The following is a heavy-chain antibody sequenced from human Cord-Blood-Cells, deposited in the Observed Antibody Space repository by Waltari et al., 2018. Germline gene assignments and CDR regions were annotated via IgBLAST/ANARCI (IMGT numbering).Heavy chain of an antibody. Sequence: QVQLVQSGAEVKKPGASVKVSCKASGYTFTGHYMHWVRPAPGQGLEWMGRINPNSGGTNDAQKFQGMVTMTRDTSISTAYMELSRLRSDDTAVYYCASKGGDGAFDIWGQGTMVTVSS. D-gene: IGHD2-21*02. CDR2: INPNSGGT. CDR1: GYTFTGHY. V-gene: IGHV1-2*06. CDR3: ASKGGDGAFDI. J-gene: IGHJ3*02.